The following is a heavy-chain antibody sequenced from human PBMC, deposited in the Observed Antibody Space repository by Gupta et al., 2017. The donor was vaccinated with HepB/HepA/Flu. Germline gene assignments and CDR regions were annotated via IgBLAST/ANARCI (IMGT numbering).Heavy chain of an antibody. D-gene: IGHD3-16*01. CDR2: TYYRSKWYN. CDR1: GDTVSSNTAA. Sequence: QVQLQQSGPGLVKASQTLPLPCAIPGDTVSSNTAAWNWIRQSPSRGLEWLGRTYYRSKWYNDFAVSVKSRITINPDTSKNQFSLQLNSVTPEDTAVYYCARAGGNWFDPWGQGTLVTVSS. J-gene: IGHJ5*02. V-gene: IGHV6-1*01. CDR3: ARAGGNWFDP.